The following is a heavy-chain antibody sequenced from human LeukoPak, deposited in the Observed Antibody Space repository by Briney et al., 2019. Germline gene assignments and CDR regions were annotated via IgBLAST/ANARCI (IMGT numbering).Heavy chain of an antibody. J-gene: IGHJ6*04. CDR3: AREGYCSSTSCSTVYYYGMDV. V-gene: IGHV3-48*03. D-gene: IGHD2-2*02. Sequence: PGGSLRLSCAASGFTFSSYEMNWVRQAPGKGLEGASYISSSGSTIYYADSVKGRFTISRDNAKNSLYLQMNSLRAEDTAVYYCAREGYCSSTSCSTVYYYGMDVWGKGTTVTVSS. CDR2: ISSSGSTI. CDR1: GFTFSSYE.